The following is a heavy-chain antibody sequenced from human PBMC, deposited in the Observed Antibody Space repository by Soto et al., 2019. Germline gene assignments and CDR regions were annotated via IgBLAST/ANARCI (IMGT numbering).Heavy chain of an antibody. CDR1: GFTFSSYS. CDR3: AREGYNGNDKGDY. Sequence: EVQLVESGGGLVKPGGSLRLSCAASGFTFSSYSMNWVRQAPGKGLEWVSSISSSSSYIYYADSVKGRFTISRDNAKNPLYLQMNGSGADETAAEYCAREGYNGNDKGDYCDQGTRVTVSS. V-gene: IGHV3-21*01. CDR2: ISSSSSYI. J-gene: IGHJ4*02. D-gene: IGHD1-20*01.